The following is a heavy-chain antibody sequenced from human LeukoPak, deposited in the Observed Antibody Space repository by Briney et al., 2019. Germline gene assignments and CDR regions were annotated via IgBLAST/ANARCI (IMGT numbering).Heavy chain of an antibody. D-gene: IGHD5-18*01. CDR3: ARESHRHSYGDY. V-gene: IGHV4-61*02. CDR2: IYTSGST. J-gene: IGHJ4*02. Sequence: PSVTLSLTCTVSGGPISSGSSYWRWIRQPAAKGLEWIGRIYTSGSTHYNPSLKSRVTISVDTSKNQFSLKLSSVTAADTAVYYCARESHRHSYGDYWGQGTLVTVSS. CDR1: GGPISSGSSY.